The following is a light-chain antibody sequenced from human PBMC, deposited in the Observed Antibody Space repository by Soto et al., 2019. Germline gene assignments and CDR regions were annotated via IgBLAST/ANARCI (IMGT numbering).Light chain of an antibody. V-gene: IGKV1D-8*03. CDR1: QGISSY. CDR3: QQYNNWHPIT. J-gene: IGKJ5*01. CDR2: AAS. Sequence: VIWMTQSPSLLSASTGDRVTISCRISQGISSYLAWYQQKPGKAPELLIYAASTLQSGVPSSFSGSGSGTEFTLTISSLQYEDFAVYYCQQYNNWHPITFGQGTRLEIK.